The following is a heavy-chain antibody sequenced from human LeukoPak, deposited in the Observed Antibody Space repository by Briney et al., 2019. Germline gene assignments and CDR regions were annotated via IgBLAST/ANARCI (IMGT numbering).Heavy chain of an antibody. CDR1: GGSFSGYY. J-gene: IGHJ4*02. Sequence: SETLSLTCAVYGGSFSGYYWSWIRQPPGKGLEWIGGINHSGSTNYNPSLKSRVTISVDTSKNQFSLKLSSVTAADTAVYYCARGQPFDYWGQGTLVTVSS. CDR3: ARGQPFDY. V-gene: IGHV4-34*01. CDR2: INHSGST.